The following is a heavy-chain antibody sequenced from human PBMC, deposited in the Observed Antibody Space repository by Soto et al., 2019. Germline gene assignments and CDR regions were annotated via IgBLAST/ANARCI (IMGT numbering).Heavy chain of an antibody. V-gene: IGHV1-69*13. J-gene: IGHJ5*02. CDR2: IIPIFGTA. D-gene: IGHD2-21*02. CDR1: GGTFSSYA. Sequence: SVKVSCKASGGTFSSYAISWVRQAPGQGLEWMGGIIPIFGTANYAQKFQGRVTITADESTSTAYMELSSLRSEDTAVYYCARSISLAYCGGDCYSTENWFDPWGQGTLVTVSS. CDR3: ARSISLAYCGGDCYSTENWFDP.